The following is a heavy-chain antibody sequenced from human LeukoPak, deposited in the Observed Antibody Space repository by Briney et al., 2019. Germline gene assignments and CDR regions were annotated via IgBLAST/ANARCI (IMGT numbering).Heavy chain of an antibody. J-gene: IGHJ4*02. CDR1: GFTVSGTN. Sequence: GGSLRLSCAASGFTVSGTNMSWVRQAPGKGLEWVSAMYTGGTTYYADSVKGRFTISRDNSRNTLFLHMSSLRADDTAVYYCAKDEATSGGGLASWGQGTLVTVSS. D-gene: IGHD3-16*01. V-gene: IGHV3-53*01. CDR2: MYTGGTT. CDR3: AKDEATSGGGLAS.